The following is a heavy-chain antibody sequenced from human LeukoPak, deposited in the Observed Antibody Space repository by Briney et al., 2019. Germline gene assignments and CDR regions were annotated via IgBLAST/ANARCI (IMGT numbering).Heavy chain of an antibody. D-gene: IGHD1-1*01. CDR2: IIPIFGAA. CDR1: GGTFSSYA. Sequence: ASVKVSCKASGGTFSSYAISWVRQAPGQGLEWMGGIIPIFGAANYAQKFQGRVTITADESTSTAYMELSSLRSEDTAVYYCARAGTTGNVGSDDAFDIWGQGTMVTVSS. J-gene: IGHJ3*02. V-gene: IGHV1-69*13. CDR3: ARAGTTGNVGSDDAFDI.